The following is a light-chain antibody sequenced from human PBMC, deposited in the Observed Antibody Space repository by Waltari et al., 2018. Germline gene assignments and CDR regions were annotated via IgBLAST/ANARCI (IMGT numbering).Light chain of an antibody. CDR2: EVY. J-gene: IGLJ2*01. V-gene: IGLV2-14*01. CDR3: CSYTTGGDMV. CDR1: PRDFGDYNY. Sequence: QSALTQPASMSGSPGQSIAISCTATPRDFGDYNYVSWYQQHPGKAPKLIIYEVYDRPPGVSDRFSGSKSGNTASLAISRLQDEDEAHYYCCSYTTGGDMVFGGGTKVTVL.